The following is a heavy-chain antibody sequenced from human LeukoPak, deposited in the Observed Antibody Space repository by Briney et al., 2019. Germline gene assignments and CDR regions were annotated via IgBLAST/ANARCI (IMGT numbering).Heavy chain of an antibody. J-gene: IGHJ4*02. D-gene: IGHD2-2*01. CDR2: INPNSGGT. V-gene: IGHV1-2*02. CDR3: ASRNTRYCSSTSCHDY. CDR1: GYTFTGYY. Sequence: ASVKVSCKASGYTFTGYYMHWVRQAPGQGLGWMGWINPNSGGTNYAQKFQGRVTMTRDTSISTAYMELSRLRSDDTAVYYCASRNTRYCSSTSCHDYWGQETLVTVSS.